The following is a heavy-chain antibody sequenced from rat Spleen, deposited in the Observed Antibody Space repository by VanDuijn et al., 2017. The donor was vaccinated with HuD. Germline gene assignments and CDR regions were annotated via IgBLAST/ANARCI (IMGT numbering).Heavy chain of an antibody. CDR2: ISFDGGST. Sequence: EVQLVESGGGLVQPGRSMKLSCAASGFIFSNYDMAWVRQAPKKGLEWVAYISFDGGSTYYRDSVKGRFTISRDNTKSTLYLQMNSLRSEDTATYYCTREGTIAALAYWGQGVMVTVSS. J-gene: IGHJ2*01. CDR3: TREGTIAALAY. D-gene: IGHD1-2*01. V-gene: IGHV5-27*01. CDR1: GFIFSNYD.